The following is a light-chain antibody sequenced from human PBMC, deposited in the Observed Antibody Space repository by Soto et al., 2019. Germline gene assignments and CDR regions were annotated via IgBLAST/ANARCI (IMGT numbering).Light chain of an antibody. Sequence: EIVMTQSPGTLSLSTEEGATLSCRASQSVDRNLAWYQQKPGQAPRLLIDGASTRPTGIPDRVSGSASGTEFSRMISRLQSEDFAVYYCQQYDSLPLTCGGATKVEIK. CDR3: QQYDSLPLT. CDR2: GAS. CDR1: QSVDRN. V-gene: IGKV3D-15*01. J-gene: IGKJ4*01.